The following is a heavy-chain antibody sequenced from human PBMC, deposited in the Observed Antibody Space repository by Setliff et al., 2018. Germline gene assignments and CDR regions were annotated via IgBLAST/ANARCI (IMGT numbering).Heavy chain of an antibody. CDR1: GGTFSDYS. D-gene: IGHD6-6*01. J-gene: IGHJ4*02. Sequence: SETLSLTCAAYGGTFSDYSWTWIRQPPGKGLEWIGVINHRVSTNHNPSLKSRATITIDTSKDQFSLKLISMSAADTAVDFCARGRNIAARLLDSWGQGALVTVS. CDR2: INHRVST. V-gene: IGHV4-34*04. CDR3: ARGRNIAARLLDS.